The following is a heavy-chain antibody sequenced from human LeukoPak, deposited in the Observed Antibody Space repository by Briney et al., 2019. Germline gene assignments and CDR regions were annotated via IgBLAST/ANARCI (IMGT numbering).Heavy chain of an antibody. CDR2: IWYDGSNK. J-gene: IGHJ6*04. Sequence: SGGSLRLSCAASGFTFSSYGMHWVRQAPGKGLEWVAVIWYDGSNKYYADSVKGRFTISRDNSENTLYLQMNSLRAEDTAVYYCAKDPARYCSGGSCYGTDVWGKGTTVTVSS. CDR1: GFTFSSYG. D-gene: IGHD2-15*01. CDR3: AKDPARYCSGGSCYGTDV. V-gene: IGHV3-33*06.